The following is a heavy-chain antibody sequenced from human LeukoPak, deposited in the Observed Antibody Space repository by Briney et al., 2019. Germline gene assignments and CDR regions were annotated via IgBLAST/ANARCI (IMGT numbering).Heavy chain of an antibody. D-gene: IGHD4-17*01. V-gene: IGHV3-30*18. CDR3: AKRPSDYGDYVTYFDY. Sequence: GGSLRLSCAASGFIFISYGMHWVRQAPGKGLEWVGGISDDGRNKKYADSAKGRFTIPRDNSQDTLYLQMNSLRDEDTAVYYCAKRPSDYGDYVTYFDYWGQGTLVTVSS. J-gene: IGHJ4*02. CDR1: GFIFISYG. CDR2: ISDDGRNK.